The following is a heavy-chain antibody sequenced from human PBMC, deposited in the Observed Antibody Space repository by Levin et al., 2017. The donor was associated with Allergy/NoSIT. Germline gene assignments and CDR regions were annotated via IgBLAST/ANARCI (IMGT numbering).Heavy chain of an antibody. CDR2: ITGGGFNT. CDR3: AKKQGGTTGFSFDV. Sequence: RTGGSLRLSCDASGFTLSDYAMSWVRQAPGKGLEWVSVITGGGFNTYYGDSVKGRFTVSRDNSKNTLYLELNSLRAEDTAVYYCAKKQGGTTGFSFDVWGQGTMVTVSS. CDR1: GFTLSDYA. J-gene: IGHJ3*01. D-gene: IGHD1-14*01. V-gene: IGHV3-23*01.